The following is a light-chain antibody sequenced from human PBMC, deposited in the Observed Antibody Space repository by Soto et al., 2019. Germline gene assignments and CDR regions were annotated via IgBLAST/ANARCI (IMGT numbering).Light chain of an antibody. CDR3: QQYGSSPLT. J-gene: IGKJ3*01. CDR2: GAS. Sequence: EIVLTQSPGTLSLSPGESATLSCRASQSVSRSYLAWYQQKPGQAPRLLIYGASSRATGIPDRFSGSGSGTDFTLTISRLEPEDFAVYYCQQYGSSPLTFGPGTKVDIK. CDR1: QSVSRSY. V-gene: IGKV3-20*01.